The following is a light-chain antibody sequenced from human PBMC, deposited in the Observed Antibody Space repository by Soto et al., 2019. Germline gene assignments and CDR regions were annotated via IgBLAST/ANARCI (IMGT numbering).Light chain of an antibody. CDR3: QQCKTYPLT. CDR1: QSISDL. Sequence: DIQMTQSPSTLSASIGDRVTITCRARQSISDLLAWYQQKPGKAPDLLIYKASTLEGGVPSRFSGSGSGTEFTLTINSLQPDDFATYYCQQCKTYPLTFGGGTRVEIE. V-gene: IGKV1-5*03. CDR2: KAS. J-gene: IGKJ4*01.